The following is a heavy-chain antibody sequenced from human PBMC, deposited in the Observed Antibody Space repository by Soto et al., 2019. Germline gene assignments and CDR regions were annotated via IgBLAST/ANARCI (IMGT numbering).Heavy chain of an antibody. V-gene: IGHV4-59*01. CDR1: GGSISSYY. Sequence: QVQLQESGPGLVKPSETLSLTCTVSGGSISSYYWSWIRQPPGKGLEWIGYIYYSGSTNYNPSLKSRVTISVDTSKNQFSLKLSSVTAADTAVYYCARRIAAAGTYVFSENENWYFDLWGRGTLVTVSS. J-gene: IGHJ2*01. CDR3: ARRIAAAGTYVFSENENWYFDL. D-gene: IGHD6-13*01. CDR2: IYYSGST.